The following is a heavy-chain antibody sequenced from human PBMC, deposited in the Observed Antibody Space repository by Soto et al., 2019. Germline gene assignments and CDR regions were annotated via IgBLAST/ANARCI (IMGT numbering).Heavy chain of an antibody. Sequence: EAQLLESGGGLVQPGGSLRLSCVASGFTFNYYDVTWVRRAPGKGLDWVSTISDTGRDTYFGDSVRGRFSISRDKSRNAVYVQMHSLTVDETALYYCATSSERLSLVTLGGLIPLGFDHWGQGILVTVSS. CDR3: ATSSERLSLVTLGGLIPLGFDH. V-gene: IGHV3-23*01. CDR2: ISDTGRDT. D-gene: IGHD3-16*01. J-gene: IGHJ4*02. CDR1: GFTFNYYD.